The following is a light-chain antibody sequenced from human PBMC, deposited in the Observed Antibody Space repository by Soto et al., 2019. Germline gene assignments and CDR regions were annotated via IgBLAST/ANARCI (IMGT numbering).Light chain of an antibody. CDR1: QRVSSTY. Sequence: SLLTQSPRPLPLSPGERPTLSCTASQRVSSTYVSWHQQKPGLATRLLISTSSSRATGIPGRFSGSGSGTDFTLTISRLEPEDFAVYYCQQYGSSPLTFGGGTRVDIK. CDR2: TSS. V-gene: IGKV3-20*01. CDR3: QQYGSSPLT. J-gene: IGKJ4*01.